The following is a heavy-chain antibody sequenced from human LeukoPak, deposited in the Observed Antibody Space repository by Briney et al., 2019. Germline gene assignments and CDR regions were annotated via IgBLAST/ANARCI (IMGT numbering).Heavy chain of an antibody. V-gene: IGHV4-39*01. CDR1: GGSISSSSYY. CDR3: ARYVVRGYNWFDP. Sequence: SETLSLTCTVSGGSISSSSYYWGWIRQPPGKGLEWIGSIYYSGSTYYNPSLKSRVTISVDTSKNQFSLKLSSVTAADTAMYYCARYVVRGYNWFDPWGQGTLVTVSS. CDR2: IYYSGST. J-gene: IGHJ5*02. D-gene: IGHD3-10*01.